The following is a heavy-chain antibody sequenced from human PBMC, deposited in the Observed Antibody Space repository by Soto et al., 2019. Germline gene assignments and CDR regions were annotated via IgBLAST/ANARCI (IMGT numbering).Heavy chain of an antibody. D-gene: IGHD6-6*01. CDR2: ISSSSSTI. Sequence: GGSLRLSCAASGFTFSSYSMNWVRQAPGKGLEWVSYISSSSSTIYYADSVKGRFTISRDNAKNSLYLQMNSLRAEDTAVYYCARDREGSSSSAFASRINWFDPWGQGTLVTVSS. V-gene: IGHV3-48*01. CDR1: GFTFSSYS. J-gene: IGHJ5*02. CDR3: ARDREGSSSSAFASRINWFDP.